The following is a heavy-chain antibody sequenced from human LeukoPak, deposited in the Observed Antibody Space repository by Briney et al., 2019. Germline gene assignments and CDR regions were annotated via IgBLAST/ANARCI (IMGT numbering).Heavy chain of an antibody. CDR3: AKGGPYDSSGYHTFDY. CDR2: ISRSSNYI. Sequence: GVSLRLLCAVSMLIYCSYNTHWVRRARGKGREWVSSISRSSNYIFYADSVKGRFTIARVNAKNSLYLQMNSLRAEDTAVYYCAKGGPYDSSGYHTFDYWGQGTLVTVSS. J-gene: IGHJ4*02. V-gene: IGHV3-21*01. D-gene: IGHD3-22*01. CDR1: MLIYCSYN.